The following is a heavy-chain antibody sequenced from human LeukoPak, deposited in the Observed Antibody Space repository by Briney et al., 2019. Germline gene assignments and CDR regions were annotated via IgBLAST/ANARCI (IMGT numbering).Heavy chain of an antibody. V-gene: IGHV1-2*02. Sequence: GASVKVSCKVSGYTLTELSMHWVRQAPGQGLEWMGWINPNSGGTNYAQKFQGRVTMTRDTSISTAYMELSRLRSDDTAVYYCARDEYSSSNSGDYWGQGTLVTVSS. D-gene: IGHD6-6*01. CDR2: INPNSGGT. CDR3: ARDEYSSSNSGDY. J-gene: IGHJ4*02. CDR1: GYTLTELS.